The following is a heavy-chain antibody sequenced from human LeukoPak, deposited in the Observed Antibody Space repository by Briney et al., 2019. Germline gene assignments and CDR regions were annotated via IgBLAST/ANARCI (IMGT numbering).Heavy chain of an antibody. CDR2: IWYDGSNK. CDR1: GFTFSSYG. Sequence: PGGSLRLSCAASGFTFSSYGMHWVRQAPGKGLEWVAVIWYDGSNKYYADSVKGRFTISRDNSKNTLYLQMNSLRAEDTAVYYCARDPLVDYGDYSDPNGAVYYFDYWGQGTLVTVSS. D-gene: IGHD4-17*01. V-gene: IGHV3-33*01. J-gene: IGHJ4*02. CDR3: ARDPLVDYGDYSDPNGAVYYFDY.